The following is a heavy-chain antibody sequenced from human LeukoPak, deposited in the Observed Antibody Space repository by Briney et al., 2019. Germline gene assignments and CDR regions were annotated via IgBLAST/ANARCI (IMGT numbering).Heavy chain of an antibody. J-gene: IGHJ6*02. CDR3: ATDGYDSGMDV. D-gene: IGHD5-12*01. CDR2: IYYSGST. Sequence: SQTLSLTCTVSGGSISSGGYYWSWIRQHPGKGLEWIGNIYYSGSTYYNPSLKSRVTISVDTSKNQFSLKLSSVTAADTAVYYCATDGYDSGMDVWGQGTTVTVSS. V-gene: IGHV4-31*03. CDR1: GGSISSGGYY.